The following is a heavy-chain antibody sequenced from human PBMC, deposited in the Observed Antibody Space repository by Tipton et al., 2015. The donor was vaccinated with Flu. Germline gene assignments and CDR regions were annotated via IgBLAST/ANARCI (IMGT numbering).Heavy chain of an antibody. Sequence: SLRLSCTASGFTFSSASMTWVRQAPRKGLEWVGRIKRQTDGGTTDYVAAVKGRFSISRNDSKNTLYLQMNNLQTEDTAVYFCTTGGNTYGNWGQGTLVTVSS. CDR2: IKRQTDGGTT. CDR3: TTGGNTYGN. CDR1: GFTFSSAS. J-gene: IGHJ4*02. V-gene: IGHV3-15*01. D-gene: IGHD4-17*01.